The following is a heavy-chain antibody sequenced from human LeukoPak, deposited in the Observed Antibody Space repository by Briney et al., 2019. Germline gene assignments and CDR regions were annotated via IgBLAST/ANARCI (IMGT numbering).Heavy chain of an antibody. D-gene: IGHD6-19*01. V-gene: IGHV4-39*01. Sequence: SETLSLTCTVSGGSISSSSYYWGWIRQPPGKGLEWIGSIYYSGGTYYNPSLKSRVTISVDTSKNQFSLKLSSVTAADTAVYYCARMGPRIAVAVPFDYWGQGTLVTVSS. CDR3: ARMGPRIAVAVPFDY. CDR1: GGSISSSSYY. CDR2: IYYSGGT. J-gene: IGHJ4*02.